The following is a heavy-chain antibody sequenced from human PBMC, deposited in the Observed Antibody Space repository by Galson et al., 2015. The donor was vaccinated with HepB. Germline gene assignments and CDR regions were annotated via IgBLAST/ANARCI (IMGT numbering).Heavy chain of an antibody. CDR3: ARLSEDWNDAYYYYGMDV. D-gene: IGHD1-1*01. CDR1: GYSFTSYW. CDR2: IYPGDSDT. J-gene: IGHJ6*02. V-gene: IGHV5-51*01. Sequence: QSGAAVKKPGESLKISCKGSGYSFTSYWIGWVRQIPGKGLEWMGIIYPGDSDTRYSPSFQGQVTISADKSISTAYLQWSSLKASDTAMYYCARLSEDWNDAYYYYGMDVWGQGTTVTVSS.